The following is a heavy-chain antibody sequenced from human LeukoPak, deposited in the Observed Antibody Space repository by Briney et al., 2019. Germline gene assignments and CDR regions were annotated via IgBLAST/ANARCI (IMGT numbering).Heavy chain of an antibody. CDR1: GYIFTSYY. D-gene: IGHD1-26*01. J-gene: IGHJ4*02. CDR2: SNPSSGST. Sequence: ASLRVSCKASGYIFTSYYMQWVRQAPGQRLEWMGISNPSSGSTNYAQMFQGRVTMTRNTSTSTVYMELSSLRSEHTAVYYCAAGTRYSGSYFDYWGQGTLVTVSS. V-gene: IGHV1-46*01. CDR3: AAGTRYSGSYFDY.